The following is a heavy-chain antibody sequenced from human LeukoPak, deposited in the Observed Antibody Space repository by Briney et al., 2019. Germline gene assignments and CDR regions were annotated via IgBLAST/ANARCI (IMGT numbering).Heavy chain of an antibody. CDR3: ARESGNYYPPDY. D-gene: IGHD1-26*01. V-gene: IGHV3-21*01. CDR2: IGSTSGDI. CDR1: GFTFSNYN. J-gene: IGHJ4*02. Sequence: GSLRLSCAASGFTFSNYNMNWVRLAPGKGLEWVSSIGSTSGDIYYADSVKGRFTISRDNAKNSLYLQMNSLRAEDTAVYYCARESGNYYPPDYWGQGTLVTVSS.